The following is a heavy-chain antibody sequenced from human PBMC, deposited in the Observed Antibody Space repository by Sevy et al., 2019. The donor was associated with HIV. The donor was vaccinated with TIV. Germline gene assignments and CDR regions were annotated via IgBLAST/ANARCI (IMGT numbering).Heavy chain of an antibody. CDR1: GFTFSSYS. D-gene: IGHD6-19*01. V-gene: IGHV3-21*01. CDR2: ISSSSSYI. Sequence: GGSLRLSCAASGFTFSSYSMNWVRQAPGKGLEWVSSISSSSSYIYYADSVKGRFTISRDNAKNSLYLQMNSLRAEDTAVYYGARDFVAVAGTGYYYYGMDVWGQGTTVTVSS. J-gene: IGHJ6*02. CDR3: ARDFVAVAGTGYYYYGMDV.